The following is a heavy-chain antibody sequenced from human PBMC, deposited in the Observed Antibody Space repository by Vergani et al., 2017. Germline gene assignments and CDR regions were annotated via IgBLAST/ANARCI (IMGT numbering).Heavy chain of an antibody. J-gene: IGHJ4*02. CDR2: ISGSGGST. V-gene: IGHV3-23*01. Sequence: EVQLLESGGGLVQPGGSLRLSCAASGFTFSSYAMSWVRQAPGKGLEWVSAISGSGGSTYYADSVKGRFTISRDNSKNTLYLQMNSLRAEDTAVYYCAISLRSGSYSPYYFDYWGQGTLVTVSS. CDR1: GFTFSSYA. CDR3: AISLRSGSYSPYYFDY. D-gene: IGHD1-26*01.